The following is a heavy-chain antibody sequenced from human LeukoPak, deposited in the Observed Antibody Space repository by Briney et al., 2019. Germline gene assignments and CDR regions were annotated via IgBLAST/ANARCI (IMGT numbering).Heavy chain of an antibody. CDR2: IKQDGSEK. D-gene: IGHD6-19*01. Sequence: GGSLRLSCAASGFTFGSYWMSWVRQAPGKGLEWVANIKQDGSEKYYVDSVKGRFTISRDNAKNSLYLQMNSLRAEDMALYYCAKGHSSGWYGEDWFDPWGQGTLVTVSS. CDR3: AKGHSSGWYGEDWFDP. CDR1: GFTFGSYW. J-gene: IGHJ5*02. V-gene: IGHV3-7*03.